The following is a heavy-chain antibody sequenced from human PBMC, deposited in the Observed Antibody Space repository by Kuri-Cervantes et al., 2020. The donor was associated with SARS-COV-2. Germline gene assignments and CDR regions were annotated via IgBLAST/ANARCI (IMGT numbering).Heavy chain of an antibody. D-gene: IGHD1-26*01. J-gene: IGHJ3*02. V-gene: IGHV3-30*04. Sequence: GSLRLSCAASGFTFSSCAMHWVRQAPGKGLEWVAVISYDGRNKYYADSVKGRFTISRDNSKNTLYLQMNSLRAEDTAVYYCARDREWELLHAGAFDIWGQGTMVTVSS. CDR3: ARDREWELLHAGAFDI. CDR1: GFTFSSCA. CDR2: ISYDGRNK.